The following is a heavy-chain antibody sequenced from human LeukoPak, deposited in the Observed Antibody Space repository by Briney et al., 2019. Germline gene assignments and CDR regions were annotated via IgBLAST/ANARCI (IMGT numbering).Heavy chain of an antibody. CDR1: GGSISRYY. V-gene: IGHV4-4*09. D-gene: IGHD3-3*01. CDR3: ARGLVSDFWSGYYPQHYYYYLDV. Sequence: SETLSLTCIVSGGSISRYYWSWLRQPPGKGLEWIGYVYSSGSTTYDPSLKSRVTISLDTSRNQFSLKLTSVTAADTAVYFCARGLVSDFWSGYYPQHYYYYLDVWGKGTPVTVSS. CDR2: VYSSGST. J-gene: IGHJ6*03.